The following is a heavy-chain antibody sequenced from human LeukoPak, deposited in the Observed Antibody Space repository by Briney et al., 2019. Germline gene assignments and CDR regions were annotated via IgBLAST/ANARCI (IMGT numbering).Heavy chain of an antibody. D-gene: IGHD4-17*01. Sequence: SETLSLTCTVSGVSISSSNSYGGGIRQPPGKGLEWICRIYYSGNTYYNASLKSQVSSSIDTSKNQFSLRLTSVTAADTAVYYCARSKPYGPPPYYYYYYMDVWGKGTTVTVSS. CDR1: GVSISSSNSY. CDR2: IYYSGNT. J-gene: IGHJ6*03. CDR3: ARSKPYGPPPYYYYYYMDV. V-gene: IGHV4-39*01.